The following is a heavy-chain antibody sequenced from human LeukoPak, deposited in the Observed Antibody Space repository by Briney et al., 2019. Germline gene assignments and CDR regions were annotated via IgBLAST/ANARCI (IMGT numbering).Heavy chain of an antibody. CDR2: ISNSRTT. J-gene: IGHJ5*02. CDR1: GGSINYYH. CDR3: ARVVRGAVTSNCFDP. D-gene: IGHD4-17*01. V-gene: IGHV4-59*01. Sequence: SETLSLTCTVSGGSINYYHWLWIPQAPGKGLEWIGNISNSRTTDYNPSLKSRVTMSVDTSNNECCLRLTSVTAADTAMYCCARVVRGAVTSNCFDPWGQGTLVTVSS.